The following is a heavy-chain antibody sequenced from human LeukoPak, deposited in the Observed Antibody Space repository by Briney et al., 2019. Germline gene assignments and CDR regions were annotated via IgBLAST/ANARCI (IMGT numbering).Heavy chain of an antibody. D-gene: IGHD2-2*01. CDR1: GITFSSHW. CDR3: AKGVKMWVVPAALPEIDY. J-gene: IGHJ4*02. Sequence: GGSLRLSCATSGITFSSHWMSWVRQAAGKGLEWVANIQQDGGEKYYVDSVKGRFTISRDNSKNTLYLQMNSLRAEDTAVYYCAKGVKMWVVPAALPEIDYWGQGTLVTVSS. V-gene: IGHV3-7*01. CDR2: IQQDGGEK.